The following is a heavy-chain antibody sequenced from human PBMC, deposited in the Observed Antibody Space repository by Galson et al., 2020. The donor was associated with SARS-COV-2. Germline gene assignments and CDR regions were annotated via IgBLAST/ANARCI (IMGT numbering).Heavy chain of an antibody. J-gene: IGHJ5*02. V-gene: IGHV1-24*01. CDR2: FDPEDGET. CDR1: GYTLTELS. CDR3: ATGPPYCSGGSCYWFDP. D-gene: IGHD2-15*01. Sequence: ASVKVSCKVSGYTLTELSMHWVRQAPGKGLEWMGGFDPEDGETIYAQKFQGTVTMTEDTSTDTAYMELSSLRSEDTAVYYCATGPPYCSGGSCYWFDPWGQGTLVTVSS.